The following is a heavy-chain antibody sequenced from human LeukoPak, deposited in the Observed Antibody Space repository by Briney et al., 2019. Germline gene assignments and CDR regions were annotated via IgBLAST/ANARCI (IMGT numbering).Heavy chain of an antibody. J-gene: IGHJ6*03. D-gene: IGHD4-17*01. CDR1: GGSFSGYY. CDR3: ARERGDDYGDRYYYYYMDV. V-gene: IGHV4-34*01. Sequence: PSETLSLTCAVYGGSFSGYYWSWIRQPPGKGLEWIGEINHSGSTNYNPSLKSRVTISVDTSKNQFSLKLSSVTAADTAVYYCARERGDDYGDRYYYYYMDVWGKGTTVTISS. CDR2: INHSGST.